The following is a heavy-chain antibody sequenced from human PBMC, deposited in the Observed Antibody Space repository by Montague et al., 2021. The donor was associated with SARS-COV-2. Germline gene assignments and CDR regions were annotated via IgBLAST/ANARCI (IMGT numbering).Heavy chain of an antibody. V-gene: IGHV4-39*01. CDR3: ARHRDNLGSLNWFAP. Sequence: SETLSLTCTVSAGAIRDTDYFWGWIRQPPGKGLEWIGSIYYSGTTYHNPSLKSRVTISVDTSKNQFSLKLSSVTAADTAVYFCARHRDNLGSLNWFAPWGQGTLVTVCS. CDR2: IYYSGTT. D-gene: IGHD3-16*01. CDR1: AGAIRDTDYF. J-gene: IGHJ5*02.